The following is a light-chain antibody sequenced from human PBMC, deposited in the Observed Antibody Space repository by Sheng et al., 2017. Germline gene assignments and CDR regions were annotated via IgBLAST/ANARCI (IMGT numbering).Light chain of an antibody. CDR2: KAS. V-gene: IGKV1-5*03. CDR3: QQYYSYSRT. Sequence: DIQMTQSPSTLSPSVGDRVTITCRASQSISSWLAWYQHKPGKAPKLLIYKASTLESGVPSRFSGSGSGTEFTLTISSLQPDDFATYYCQQYYSYSRTFGQGTKVEIK. CDR1: QSISSW. J-gene: IGKJ1*01.